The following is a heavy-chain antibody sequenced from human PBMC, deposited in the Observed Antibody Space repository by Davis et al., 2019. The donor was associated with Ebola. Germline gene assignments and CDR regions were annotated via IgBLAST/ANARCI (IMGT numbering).Heavy chain of an antibody. CDR2: IWYDGSNK. D-gene: IGHD3-3*01. V-gene: IGHV3-33*03. J-gene: IGHJ6*02. CDR3: ASTLEWLFYYYYGMDV. CDR1: GFTFNSYG. Sequence: GESLKISCAASGFTFNSYGMHWVRQAPGKGLEWVAVIWYDGSNKYYADSVKGRFTISRDNAKNSLYLQMNSLRAEDTAVYYCASTLEWLFYYYYGMDVWGQGTTVTVSS.